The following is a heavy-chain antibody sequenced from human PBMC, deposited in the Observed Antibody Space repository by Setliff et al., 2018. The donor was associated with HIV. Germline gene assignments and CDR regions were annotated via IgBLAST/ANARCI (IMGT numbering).Heavy chain of an antibody. CDR2: IRGNGDRT. D-gene: IGHD3-3*01. J-gene: IGHJ4*02. CDR1: GFIFNRYG. CDR3: TRDCDFWSGHSDS. Sequence: GGSLRLSCAASGFIFNRYGMHWVRQAPGQGLEYVAGIRGNGDRTYYGDSVKGRFTISRDDYRNMLFLQMDSLKAEDMAVYYCTRDCDFWSGHSDSWGQGIVVTVSS. V-gene: IGHV3-64*02.